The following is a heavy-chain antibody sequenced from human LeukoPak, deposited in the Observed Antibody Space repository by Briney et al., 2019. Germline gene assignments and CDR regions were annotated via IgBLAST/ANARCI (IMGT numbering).Heavy chain of an antibody. Sequence: PGGSLRLSCAASGFTFDDYAMHWVRQAPRKGLEWVSLISGDGGSTYYADSVKGRFTISRDNSKNSLYLQMNSLRTEDTALYYCAKDIWYSSGWFHNYYYYYGMDVWGQGTTVTVSS. D-gene: IGHD6-19*01. CDR1: GFTFDDYA. CDR3: AKDIWYSSGWFHNYYYYYGMDV. V-gene: IGHV3-43*02. J-gene: IGHJ6*02. CDR2: ISGDGGST.